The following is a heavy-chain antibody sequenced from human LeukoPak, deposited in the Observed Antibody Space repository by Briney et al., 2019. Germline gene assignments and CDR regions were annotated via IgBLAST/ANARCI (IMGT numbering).Heavy chain of an antibody. CDR2: ISYGGTT. D-gene: IGHD3-22*01. V-gene: IGHV4-39*07. CDR1: GGSISSSSYY. J-gene: IGHJ4*02. Sequence: SETLSLTCTVSGGSISSSSYYWGWIRQPPGKGLEWIGLISYGGTTYYNPSPKSRVTISVDTSKSQFSLKLTSVTAADTAVYYCARNYYNSQFDYWGQGTLVTVSS. CDR3: ARNYYNSQFDY.